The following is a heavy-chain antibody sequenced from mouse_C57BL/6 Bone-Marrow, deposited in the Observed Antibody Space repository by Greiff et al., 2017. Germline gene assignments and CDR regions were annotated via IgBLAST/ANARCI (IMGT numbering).Heavy chain of an antibody. D-gene: IGHD2-1*01. CDR1: GFSLSTFGMG. CDR2: IWWDDDK. Sequence: VKLVESGPGILQPSQTLSLTCSFSGFSLSTFGMGVGWIRQPSGKGLEWLAHIWWDDDKYYNPALKSRLTISKDTSKNQVFLKIANVDTADTATYYCVIYYGNYGYFDVWGTGTTVTVSS. J-gene: IGHJ1*03. V-gene: IGHV8-8*01. CDR3: VIYYGNYGYFDV.